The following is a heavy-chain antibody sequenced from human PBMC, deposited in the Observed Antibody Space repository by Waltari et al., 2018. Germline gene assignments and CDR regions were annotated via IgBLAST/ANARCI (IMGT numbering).Heavy chain of an antibody. V-gene: IGHV1-69*05. CDR3: ARDRKRPKGGSSPSDFDY. J-gene: IGHJ4*02. CDR1: GGTCSSYA. D-gene: IGHD1-26*01. Sequence: QVQLVQSGAEVKKPGSSVKVSCKASGGTCSSYAISWVRQAPGQGLEWMGGIIPIFGTANYAQKFQGRVTITTDESTSTAYMELSSLRSEDTAVYYCARDRKRPKGGSSPSDFDYWGQGTLVTVSS. CDR2: IIPIFGTA.